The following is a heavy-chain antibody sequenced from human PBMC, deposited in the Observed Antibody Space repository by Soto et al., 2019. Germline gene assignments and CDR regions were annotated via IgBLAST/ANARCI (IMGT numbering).Heavy chain of an antibody. J-gene: IGHJ2*01. D-gene: IGHD3-9*01. Sequence: SETLSLTCIVSGDSISSSSYYWVWIRQPPGKGLEWIGSIYYSGTTYYNPSLESRVTISIDTSKNQFSLKVSSLTAADTAVYYCAKTGPYDNLTYWYFDLWGRGTLVTVSS. CDR3: AKTGPYDNLTYWYFDL. CDR1: GDSISSSSYY. V-gene: IGHV4-39*01. CDR2: IYYSGTT.